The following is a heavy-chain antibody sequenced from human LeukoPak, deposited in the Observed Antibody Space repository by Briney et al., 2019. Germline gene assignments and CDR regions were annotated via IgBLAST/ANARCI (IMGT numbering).Heavy chain of an antibody. CDR3: TRDRSRAEDD. D-gene: IGHD1-14*01. Sequence: PGGSLRLSCAASGFTFSSHWMSWVRQAPGKGLEWVANINQGGSDKYYVDSVKGRFTISRDNANNLLHLQMNSLRGEDTAVYYCTRDRSRAEDDWGQGTLVTVSS. V-gene: IGHV3-7*01. CDR1: GFTFSSHW. J-gene: IGHJ4*02. CDR2: INQGGSDK.